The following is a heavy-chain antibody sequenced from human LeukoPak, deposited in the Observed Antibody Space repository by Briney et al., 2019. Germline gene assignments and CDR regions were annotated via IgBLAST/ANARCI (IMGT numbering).Heavy chain of an antibody. CDR2: IYPGDSET. D-gene: IGHD6-13*01. Sequence: GESLKISFKGSGYRFTNYWIGWVRQMPGKGLEWMGIIYPGDSETRYSPSFQGQVTISADKSISTAYLQWSSLKASDTAMYYCARSYSSSWYSRYYMDVWGKGTTVTVSS. CDR1: GYRFTNYW. V-gene: IGHV5-51*01. J-gene: IGHJ6*03. CDR3: ARSYSSSWYSRYYMDV.